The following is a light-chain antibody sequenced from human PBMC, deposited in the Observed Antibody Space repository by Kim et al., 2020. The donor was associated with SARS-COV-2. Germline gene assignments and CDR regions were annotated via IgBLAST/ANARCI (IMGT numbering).Light chain of an antibody. J-gene: IGLJ3*02. CDR3: CSYAGSYTWV. CDR2: DVS. Sequence: GQSVPISCTGTSRDVGGYNYVAWYQQHPGKAPKLMIYDVSKRPSGVPDRFSGSKSGNTASLTISGLQAEDEADYYCCSYAGSYTWVFGGGTQLTVL. CDR1: SRDVGGYNY. V-gene: IGLV2-11*01.